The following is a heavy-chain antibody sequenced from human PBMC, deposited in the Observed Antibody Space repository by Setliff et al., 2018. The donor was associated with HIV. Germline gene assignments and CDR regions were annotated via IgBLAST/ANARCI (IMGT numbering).Heavy chain of an antibody. CDR1: GYIFTNYA. Sequence: ASVKVSCKTSGYIFTNYAIQWVRQAPGQGLEWMGWINAGNGNTKYSQEFQGRVTITRDTSASTAYMELSSLRSEDMAVYYCARERDSTGYQFDPWGQGTLGTVSS. D-gene: IGHD3-22*01. V-gene: IGHV1-3*03. J-gene: IGHJ5*02. CDR2: INAGNGNT. CDR3: ARERDSTGYQFDP.